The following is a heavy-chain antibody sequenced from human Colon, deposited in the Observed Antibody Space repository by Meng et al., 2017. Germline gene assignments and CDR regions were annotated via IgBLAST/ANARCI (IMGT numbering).Heavy chain of an antibody. CDR1: GGSISSRSYY. D-gene: IGHD2-15*01. CDR3: ATHLGYCRGGSCRPHWFDP. Sequence: SETLSLTCTVSGGSISSRSYYWGWIRQPPGKGLEWMGSIYYSGSTYYNMSLKSRVTISVDTSKDQFFLKLNSVTAADTAVYYCATHLGYCRGGSCRPHWFDPWGQGTRVT. CDR2: IYYSGST. V-gene: IGHV4-39*07. J-gene: IGHJ5*02.